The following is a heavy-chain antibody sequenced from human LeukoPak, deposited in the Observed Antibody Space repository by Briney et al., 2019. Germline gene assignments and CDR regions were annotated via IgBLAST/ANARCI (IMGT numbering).Heavy chain of an antibody. CDR2: IHTSGST. D-gene: IGHD2-21*02. J-gene: IGHJ3*02. CDR3: ARDKYVYCGADCLGAFDI. CDR1: GGSISSYY. Sequence: SEALSLTCTVSGGSISSYYWSWIRQPAGKGLEWIGRIHTSGSTNYNPSLKSRVTMSVDTSKNQFSLKLSSVTAADTAVYYCARDKYVYCGADCLGAFDIWGQGTMVTVSS. V-gene: IGHV4-4*07.